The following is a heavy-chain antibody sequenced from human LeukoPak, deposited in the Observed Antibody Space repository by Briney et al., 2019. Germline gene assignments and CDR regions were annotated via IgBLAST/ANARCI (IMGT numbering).Heavy chain of an antibody. V-gene: IGHV3-23*01. D-gene: IGHD6-6*01. CDR1: GFSFSFYG. J-gene: IGHJ4*02. Sequence: GGSLRLSCAASGFSFSFYGMSWVRQAPGKGLEWVSYISDRSGTIYYADSVKGRFTISRDNSKSTLYLQMSSLRAEDTAVYYCAKEQSSSGFFDYWGQGTLVTVSS. CDR2: ISDRSGTI. CDR3: AKEQSSSGFFDY.